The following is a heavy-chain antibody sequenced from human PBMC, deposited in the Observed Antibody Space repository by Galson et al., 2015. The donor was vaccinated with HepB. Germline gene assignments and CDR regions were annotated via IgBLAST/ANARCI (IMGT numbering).Heavy chain of an antibody. CDR1: GGTFSSYA. Sequence: SVKVSCKASGGTFSSYAISWVRQAPGQGLEWMGGIIPIFGTANYAQKFQGRVTITADKSTSTAYMELSSLRSEDTAVYYCARGLHARYYYYGMDVWGQGTTVTVSS. V-gene: IGHV1-69*06. CDR2: IIPIFGTA. J-gene: IGHJ6*02. CDR3: ARGLHARYYYYGMDV.